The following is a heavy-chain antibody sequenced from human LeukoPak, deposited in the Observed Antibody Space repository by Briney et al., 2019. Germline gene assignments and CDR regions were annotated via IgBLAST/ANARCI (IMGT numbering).Heavy chain of an antibody. CDR2: ISAYNGNT. D-gene: IGHD3-22*01. J-gene: IGHJ5*02. Sequence: ASVKVSCKASGYTFTNYGINWVRQAPGQGPEWMGWISAYNGNTNYAQKLQGRVTMTTDTSTSTAYMELRSLRSDDTAVYYCARSLIYNYDGSGPNCFDPWGQGTLVTVSS. CDR1: GYTFTNYG. CDR3: ARSLIYNYDGSGPNCFDP. V-gene: IGHV1-18*01.